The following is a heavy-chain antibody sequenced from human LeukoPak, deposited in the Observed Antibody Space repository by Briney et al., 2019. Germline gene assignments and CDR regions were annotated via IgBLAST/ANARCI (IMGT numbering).Heavy chain of an antibody. V-gene: IGHV3-13*01. Sequence: GGSLRLSCAASGFTFSSYDMHWVRQATGKGLEWVSAIGTAGDTYYPGSVKGRFTISRENAKNSLYLQMNSLRAGDTAVYYCARAGEGNVARGDGMDVWGQGTTVTVSS. CDR3: ARAGEGNVARGDGMDV. D-gene: IGHD4-17*01. J-gene: IGHJ6*02. CDR1: GFTFSSYD. CDR2: IGTAGDT.